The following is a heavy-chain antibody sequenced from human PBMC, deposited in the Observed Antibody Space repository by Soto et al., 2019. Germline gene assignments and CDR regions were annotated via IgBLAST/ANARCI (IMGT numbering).Heavy chain of an antibody. J-gene: IGHJ6*02. CDR3: STGGRIYYFYGMDV. V-gene: IGHV3-15*07. CDR2: IKSNTDGGTT. D-gene: IGHD1-26*01. CDR1: DFPFSNAW. Sequence: PGGSLRLSCTSSDFPFSNAWMNWVRQAPGKGLEWVGRIKSNTDGGTTDYAAPVKGRFTISRDDSKNTLYLQMNSLKTEDTAVYYCSTGGRIYYFYGMDVWGQGTTVTVSS.